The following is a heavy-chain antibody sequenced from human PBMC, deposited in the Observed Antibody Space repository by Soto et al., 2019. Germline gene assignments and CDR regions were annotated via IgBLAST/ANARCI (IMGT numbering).Heavy chain of an antibody. D-gene: IGHD3-22*01. CDR3: ARGLSDYYDSSGYYFDY. V-gene: IGHV3-30-3*01. CDR2: ISYDGSNK. J-gene: IGHJ4*02. Sequence: QVQLVESGGGVVQPGRSLRLSCAASGFTFSSYAMHWVRQAPGKGLEWVAVISYDGSNKYYADSVKGRFTISRDNSKNTRDLQMNSLRAEDTAVYYCARGLSDYYDSSGYYFDYWGQGTLVTVSS. CDR1: GFTFSSYA.